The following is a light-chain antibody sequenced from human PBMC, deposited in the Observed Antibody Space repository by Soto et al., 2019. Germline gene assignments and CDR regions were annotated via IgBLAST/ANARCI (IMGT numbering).Light chain of an antibody. CDR3: QQNYSTPRT. V-gene: IGKV1-39*01. Sequence: DIQMTQSPSSLSASVGDRVTITCRASQSISSSLIWYQQKPGKAPKFLIYAASSLQSGVPSRFSGSGSGTDFTLTISSLQPEDFATYYCQQNYSTPRTFGQGTK. CDR1: QSISSS. J-gene: IGKJ1*01. CDR2: AAS.